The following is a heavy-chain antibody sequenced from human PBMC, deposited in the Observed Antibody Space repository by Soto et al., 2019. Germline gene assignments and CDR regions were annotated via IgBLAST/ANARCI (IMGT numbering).Heavy chain of an antibody. CDR1: GGSISSRRYY. J-gene: IGHJ3*02. CDR3: ARNVVTISQRTAFDI. CDR2: IYYSGST. Sequence: XESLSLTCTVSGGSISSRRYYWGWIRQPPGKGLEWIGSIYYSGSTYYNPSLKSRVTISVDTSKNQFSLKLSSVTAADTAVYYCARNVVTISQRTAFDIWGQGTMVTVSS. D-gene: IGHD3-9*01. V-gene: IGHV4-39*01.